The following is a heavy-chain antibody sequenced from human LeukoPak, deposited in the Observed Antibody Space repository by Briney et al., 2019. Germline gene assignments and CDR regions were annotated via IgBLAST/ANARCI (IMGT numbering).Heavy chain of an antibody. CDR1: GGSISSYH. CDR3: ARDRTSRDGYNFDI. D-gene: IGHD5-24*01. J-gene: IGHJ3*02. V-gene: IGHV4-59*01. Sequence: NSSETLSLTCSVSGGSISSYHWSWIRQPPGKGLEWIGYVYYSGSTNYNPSLKSRVTISVDTSKNRFSLKLSSVTAADTAVYYCARDRTSRDGYNFDIWGQGTMVTVSS. CDR2: VYYSGST.